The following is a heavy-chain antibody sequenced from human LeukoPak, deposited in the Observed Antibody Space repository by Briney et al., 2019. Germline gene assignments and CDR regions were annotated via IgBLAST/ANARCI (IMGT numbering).Heavy chain of an antibody. Sequence: SETLSLTCTVSGGSISSSSYYWGWIRQPPGKGLEWIGSIYYSGSTYYNPSLKSRVSISVDTSKNQFSLKLSSVTAADTAVYYCASVPTTPYYDFWSGYNPAENWFDPWGQGTLVTVSS. CDR2: IYYSGST. CDR1: GGSISSSSYY. CDR3: ASVPTTPYYDFWSGYNPAENWFDP. J-gene: IGHJ5*02. V-gene: IGHV4-39*07. D-gene: IGHD3-3*01.